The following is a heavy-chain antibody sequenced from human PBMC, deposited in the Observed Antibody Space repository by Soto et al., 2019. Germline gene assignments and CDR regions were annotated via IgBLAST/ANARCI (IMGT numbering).Heavy chain of an antibody. V-gene: IGHV1-24*01. J-gene: IGHJ4*02. Sequence: GASVKVSCKASGHRFTELSMHWVRQAPGKGLEWMGGFDPEDALTIYAQKFQGRVKMTEDASTDTAYLDLSGLRSDDTAVYYCATALNCGSGSYSGSAYYFDLWGQGTLVTVSS. CDR1: GHRFTELS. CDR2: FDPEDALT. D-gene: IGHD3-10*01. CDR3: ATALNCGSGSYSGSAYYFDL.